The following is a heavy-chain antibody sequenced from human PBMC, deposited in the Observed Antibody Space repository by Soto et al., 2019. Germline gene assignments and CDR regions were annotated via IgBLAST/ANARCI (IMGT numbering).Heavy chain of an antibody. CDR1: GGTFSNYA. Sequence: QGQLVQSGAEVKKPGSSVKVSCKVSGGTFSNYAIDWVRLAPGHGLEWMGGIVPIFGTTYYTQKFQGRATILADDSTTTAYLEMSSLRSEDTAIYYCARVEAVAGLYNDHGLAVWGQGTAVTVSS. J-gene: IGHJ6*02. CDR3: ARVEAVAGLYNDHGLAV. CDR2: IVPIFGTT. V-gene: IGHV1-69*12. D-gene: IGHD6-19*01.